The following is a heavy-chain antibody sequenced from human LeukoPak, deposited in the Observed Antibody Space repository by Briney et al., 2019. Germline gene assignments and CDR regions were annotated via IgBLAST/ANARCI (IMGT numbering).Heavy chain of an antibody. CDR2: ISYDGSNK. CDR3: ARADDYYDSSGYYSGIYFQH. D-gene: IGHD3-22*01. CDR1: GFTFSSYA. J-gene: IGHJ1*01. V-gene: IGHV3-30*04. Sequence: PGGSLRLSCAASGFTFSSYAMHWVRQAPGKGLEWVAVISYDGSNKYYADSVKGRFTISRDNSKNTLYLQMNSLRAEDTAVYYCARADDYYDSSGYYSGIYFQHWGQGTLVTVSS.